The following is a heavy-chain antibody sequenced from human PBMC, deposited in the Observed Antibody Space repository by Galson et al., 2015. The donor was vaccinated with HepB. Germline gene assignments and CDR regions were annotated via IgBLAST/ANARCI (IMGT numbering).Heavy chain of an antibody. Sequence: SLRLSCAASGFIFDDFGMHWVRQAPGKGLEWVSGISWNDGRIDYADSVKGRFQISRDNAKNSLYLQMDSLRPEDTAFYFCAKDHYSESVGYFDAWGRGTLVTVSS. CDR2: ISWNDGRI. J-gene: IGHJ2*01. CDR3: AKDHYSESVGYFDA. CDR1: GFIFDDFG. D-gene: IGHD4-11*01. V-gene: IGHV3-9*01.